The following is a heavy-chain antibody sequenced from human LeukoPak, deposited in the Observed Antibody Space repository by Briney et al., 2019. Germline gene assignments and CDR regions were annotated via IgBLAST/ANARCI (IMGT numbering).Heavy chain of an antibody. J-gene: IGHJ4*02. CDR1: GNSINNGYY. V-gene: IGHV4-38-2*02. CDR2: IHHSGST. D-gene: IGHD3-22*01. CDR3: AGEPDDKDFDY. Sequence: SETLSLTCAVSGNSINNGYYWGWIRQPPGKGLEWIASIHHSGSTYFNPSLKSRVTISVETSKNQFSLKLNSVTAADTAVYYCAGEPDDKDFDYWGQGTLVTVSS.